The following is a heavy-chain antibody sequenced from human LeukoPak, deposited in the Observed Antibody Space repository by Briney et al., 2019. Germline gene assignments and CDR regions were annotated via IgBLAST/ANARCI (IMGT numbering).Heavy chain of an antibody. CDR3: ARVRNIAAAAYFDY. D-gene: IGHD6-13*01. CDR2: ISAYNGNT. V-gene: IGHV1-18*01. Sequence: GASVKVSCKASGYTFTSYGISWVRQAPGQGLEWMGWISAYNGNTNYAQKLQGRATMTTDTSTSTAYMELRSLRSDDTAVYYCARVRNIAAAAYFDYWGQGTLVTVSS. J-gene: IGHJ4*02. CDR1: GYTFTSYG.